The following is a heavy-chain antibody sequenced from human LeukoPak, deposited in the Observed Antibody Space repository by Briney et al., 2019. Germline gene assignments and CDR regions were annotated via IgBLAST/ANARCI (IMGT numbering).Heavy chain of an antibody. D-gene: IGHD4-17*01. CDR2: ISAYNGNT. V-gene: IGHV1-18*01. J-gene: IGHJ4*02. CDR1: GYTFTSYG. Sequence: ASVKVSCKASGYTFTSYGISWVRQAPGQGLEWMGWISAYNGNTNYAQKLQGRVTMTTDTPTSTAYMELRSLRSDDTAVYYCARAPRGEDYGDYVGELDYWGQGTLVTVSS. CDR3: ARAPRGEDYGDYVGELDY.